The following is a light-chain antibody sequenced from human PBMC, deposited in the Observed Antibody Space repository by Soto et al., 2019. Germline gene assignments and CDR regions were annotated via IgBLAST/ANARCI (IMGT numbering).Light chain of an antibody. CDR3: RSYAGSNKLV. CDR1: SSDVGGYNY. J-gene: IGLJ2*01. CDR2: EVS. V-gene: IGLV2-8*01. Sequence: QSVLTQPPSASGSPGQSVTISCTGTSSDVGGYNYVSWYQQHPGKAPKLMIYEVSKRPSGVPDRFSGSKSGNTASLTVSGLQAEDEADYYCRSYAGSNKLVFGGGTKLTVL.